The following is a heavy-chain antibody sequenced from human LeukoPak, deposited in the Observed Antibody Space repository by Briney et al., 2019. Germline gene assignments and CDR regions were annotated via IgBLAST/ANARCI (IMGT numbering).Heavy chain of an antibody. J-gene: IGHJ4*02. CDR3: ASGSIGSCSSPRCWAFEL. Sequence: RCRRPSWAASRFASTSYALGCVRQAPDTGLEWVAAIWFDGSNEEYADSVKGRFTIARDNSKNTLSLQLNSLRAEDTAVYYWASGSIGSCSSPRCWAFELWGQGALVTVSS. CDR2: IWFDGSNE. V-gene: IGHV3-33*03. D-gene: IGHD2-2*01. CDR1: RFASTSYA.